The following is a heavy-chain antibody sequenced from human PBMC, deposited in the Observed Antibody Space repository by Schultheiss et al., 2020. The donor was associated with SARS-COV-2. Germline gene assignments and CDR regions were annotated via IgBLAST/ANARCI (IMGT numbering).Heavy chain of an antibody. Sequence: SETLSLTCTVSGGSISSDYWSWIRQPPGKGLEWIGYIYYSGSTYYNPSLKSRVTISVDTSKNQFSLKLSSVTAADTAVYYCAREGRGITVTDVWGQGTLVTVSS. CDR2: IYYSGST. D-gene: IGHD4-11*01. CDR1: GGSISSDY. V-gene: IGHV4-59*12. CDR3: AREGRGITVTDV. J-gene: IGHJ4*02.